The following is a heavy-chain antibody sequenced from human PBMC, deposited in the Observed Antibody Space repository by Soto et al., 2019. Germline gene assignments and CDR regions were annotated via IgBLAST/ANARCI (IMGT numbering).Heavy chain of an antibody. D-gene: IGHD2-15*01. V-gene: IGHV5-51*01. Sequence: GESLKISCKGSGYSFTSYWIGWVRQMPGKGLEWMGIIYPGDSDTRYSPSFQGQVTISADKSISTAYLQWSSLKASDTAMYYCARGYCSGGSCFWFDPWGQGTLVTVSS. CDR2: IYPGDSDT. CDR3: ARGYCSGGSCFWFDP. J-gene: IGHJ5*02. CDR1: GYSFTSYW.